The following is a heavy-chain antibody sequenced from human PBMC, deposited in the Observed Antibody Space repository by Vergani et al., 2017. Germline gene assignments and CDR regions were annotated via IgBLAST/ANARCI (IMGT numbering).Heavy chain of an antibody. CDR3: ATIGGYDFWSGPRIYYYYGMDV. Sequence: EVQLLESGGGLVQPGGSLRLSCAASGFTFSSYAMSWVRQAPGKGLEWVSAISGSGGSTYYADSVKGLFTISRDNSKNTLYLQMNSLRAEDTAVYYCATIGGYDFWSGPRIYYYYGMDVWGQGTTVTVSS. CDR2: ISGSGGST. D-gene: IGHD3-3*01. J-gene: IGHJ6*02. V-gene: IGHV3-23*01. CDR1: GFTFSSYA.